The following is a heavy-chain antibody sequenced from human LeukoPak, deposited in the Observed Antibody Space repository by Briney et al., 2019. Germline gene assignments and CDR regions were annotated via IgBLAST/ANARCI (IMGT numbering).Heavy chain of an antibody. J-gene: IGHJ4*02. V-gene: IGHV1-18*01. CDR2: VSPFNGNT. D-gene: IGHD3-22*01. CDR1: GYTFSSYG. CDR3: TRRGGSHYYDRRRGFDY. Sequence: ASVKVSCKASGYTFSSYGIIWVRQAPGQGLQWMGWVSPFNGNTDYAPKLQGRVTMTTDTSTTTAYMELRSLTSDDTAVYYCTRRGGSHYYDRRRGFDYWGQGTLVTVSS.